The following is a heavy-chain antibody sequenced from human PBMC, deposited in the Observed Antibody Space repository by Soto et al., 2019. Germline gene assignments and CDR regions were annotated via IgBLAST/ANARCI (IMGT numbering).Heavy chain of an antibody. V-gene: IGHV5-51*01. CDR3: ARRTHDAFDI. CDR2: IYPGDSDT. D-gene: IGHD2-2*01. J-gene: IGHJ3*02. Sequence: PGESLKISCEGSGYTFSSYSIGWVRQMPGKGLEWMGIIYPGDSDTRYSPSFQGQVTISADKSISTAYLQWSSLKASDTAMYYCARRTHDAFDIWGQGTMVTVSS. CDR1: GYTFSSYS.